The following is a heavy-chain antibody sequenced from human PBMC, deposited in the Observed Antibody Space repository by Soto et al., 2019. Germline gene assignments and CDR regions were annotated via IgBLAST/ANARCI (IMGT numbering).Heavy chain of an antibody. V-gene: IGHV1-2*02. Sequence: QVQMVQSGAEVKTSGASVKVSCKASGYTFIYYYIHWLRQAPGLGLEWMGWVIPDSGGTNYAQKFQGRVTMTRDTSVSTVYMELSRLRSDDTAVYYCARGPNTGGYDFWGQGTLVTVSS. CDR1: GYTFIYYY. CDR2: VIPDSGGT. J-gene: IGHJ4*02. D-gene: IGHD1-1*01. CDR3: ARGPNTGGYDF.